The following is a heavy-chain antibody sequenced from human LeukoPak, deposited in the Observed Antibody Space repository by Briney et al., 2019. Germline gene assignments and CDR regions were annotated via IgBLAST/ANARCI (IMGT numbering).Heavy chain of an antibody. D-gene: IGHD4-23*01. CDR1: GASVSRNW. Sequence: SETLSLTCTVSGASVSRNWWSWVRQPPGKGLEWIGEIHHSGGTNYNPSLKSRVTMSLDNSNNHFSLKLSSVTAADTAVYYCARDYSNYGGNSDFDYWGQGTLVTVSS. J-gene: IGHJ4*02. V-gene: IGHV4-4*02. CDR2: IHHSGGT. CDR3: ARDYSNYGGNSDFDY.